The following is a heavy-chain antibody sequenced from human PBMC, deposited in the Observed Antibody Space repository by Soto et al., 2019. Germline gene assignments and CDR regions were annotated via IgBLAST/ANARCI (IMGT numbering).Heavy chain of an antibody. Sequence: GGSLRLSCTASGFTFGDYAMSWFRQAPGKGLEWVGFIRSKAYGGTTEYAASVKGRFTISRDDSKSIAYLQMNSLKTEDTAVYYCTREPYYDFWSGYSFDYWGQGTLVTVSS. J-gene: IGHJ4*02. CDR3: TREPYYDFWSGYSFDY. D-gene: IGHD3-3*01. CDR1: GFTFGDYA. V-gene: IGHV3-49*03. CDR2: IRSKAYGGTT.